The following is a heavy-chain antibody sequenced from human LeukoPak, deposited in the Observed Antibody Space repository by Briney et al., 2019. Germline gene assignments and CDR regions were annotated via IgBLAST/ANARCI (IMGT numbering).Heavy chain of an antibody. Sequence: SETLSLTCTVSGGSISSYYWSWIRQPPGKGLEWVGYIYYSGSTNYNPSLKSRVTILVDTSKNQFSLKLSSVTAADTAVYHCARDRRYYYYSSGLAFDIWGQGTMVTVSS. V-gene: IGHV4-59*01. J-gene: IGHJ3*02. CDR1: GGSISSYY. D-gene: IGHD3-22*01. CDR2: IYYSGST. CDR3: ARDRRYYYYSSGLAFDI.